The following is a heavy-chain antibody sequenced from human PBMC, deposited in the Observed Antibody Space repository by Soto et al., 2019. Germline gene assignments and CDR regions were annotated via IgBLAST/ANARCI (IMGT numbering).Heavy chain of an antibody. Sequence: PVGSLRLSCAASGFTFSNAWINWVRQAPGRGLEWVGRVKSKNDGGTTDFAAPVKGRFAISRDDSKNMVYLEMNSLQTEDTAIYYCTTDSYFTSIIVRFDYWGHGTLVTVSS. J-gene: IGHJ4*01. V-gene: IGHV3-15*07. D-gene: IGHD3-22*01. CDR1: GFTFSNAW. CDR2: VKSKNDGGTT. CDR3: TTDSYFTSIIVRFDY.